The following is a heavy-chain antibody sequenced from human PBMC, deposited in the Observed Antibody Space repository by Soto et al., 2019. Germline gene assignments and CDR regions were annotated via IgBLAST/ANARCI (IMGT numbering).Heavy chain of an antibody. CDR2: ISYDGSNK. CDR3: EKDHRIPYCYDSSGYYPPFDY. D-gene: IGHD3-22*01. V-gene: IGHV3-30*18. CDR1: GFTFSSYG. J-gene: IGHJ4*02. Sequence: QVQLVESGGGVVQPGRSLRLSCAASGFTFSSYGMHWVRQAPGKGLEWVAVISYDGSNKYYADSVKGRFTISRDNSKNXLXQXKNSLRAEDTAVYYCEKDHRIPYCYDSSGYYPPFDYWGQGTLVTVSS.